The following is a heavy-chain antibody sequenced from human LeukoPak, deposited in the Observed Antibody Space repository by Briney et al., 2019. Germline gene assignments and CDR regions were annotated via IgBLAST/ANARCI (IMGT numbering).Heavy chain of an antibody. CDR3: AAAPRGYSYGGYFDC. CDR1: GLTFPNYP. D-gene: IGHD5-18*01. J-gene: IGHJ4*02. CDR2: ISYDGSNK. V-gene: IGHV3-30*09. Sequence: GRSLRLSCAASGLTFPNYPMHWVRQAPGKGLEWVALISYDGSNKYYADSVKGRFAISRDNSKNTLYLQMNTLRTEDTAVYYCAAAPRGYSYGGYFDCWGQGTLVTVSS.